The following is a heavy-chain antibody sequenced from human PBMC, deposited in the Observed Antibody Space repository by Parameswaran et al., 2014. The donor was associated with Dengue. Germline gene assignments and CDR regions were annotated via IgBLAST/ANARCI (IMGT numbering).Heavy chain of an antibody. D-gene: IGHD6-13*01. CDR3: AKDLGIAAQRGRYYYYGMDV. Sequence: WIRQPPGKGWEWVAVISYDGSNKYYADSVKGRFTISRDNSKNTLYLQMNSLRAEDTAVYYCAKDLGIAAQRGRYYYYGMDVWGQGTTVTVSS. V-gene: IGHV3-30*18. CDR2: ISYDGSNK. J-gene: IGHJ6*02.